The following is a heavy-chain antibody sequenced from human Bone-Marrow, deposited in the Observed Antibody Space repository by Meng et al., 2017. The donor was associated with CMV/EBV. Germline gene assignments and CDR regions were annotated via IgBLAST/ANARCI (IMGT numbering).Heavy chain of an antibody. Sequence: GESLKISCAASGFTFSSYAMSWVRQAPGKGLEWVSVIYSGGSSTYYADSVKGRFTISRDNSKNTLYLQMNSLRAEETAVYYCAKEGAGLTGNFDYWGQGTLVTVSS. CDR2: IYSGGSST. CDR1: GFTFSSYA. J-gene: IGHJ4*02. V-gene: IGHV3-23*03. CDR3: AKEGAGLTGNFDY. D-gene: IGHD1-20*01.